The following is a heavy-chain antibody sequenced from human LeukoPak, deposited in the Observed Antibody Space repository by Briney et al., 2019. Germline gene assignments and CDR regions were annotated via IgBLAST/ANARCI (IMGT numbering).Heavy chain of an antibody. CDR1: GDSISSSGYF. CDR2: IYYSGST. J-gene: IGHJ4*02. D-gene: IGHD4-17*01. V-gene: IGHV4-39*07. CDR3: ARGADYGDYEY. Sequence: SETLSLTCTVSGDSISSSGYFWGWIRQPPGKGLEWIGSIYYSGSTYYKPSLKSQVTIPVDTSKNQFSLKLSSVTAADTAVYYCARGADYGDYEYWGQGTLVTVSS.